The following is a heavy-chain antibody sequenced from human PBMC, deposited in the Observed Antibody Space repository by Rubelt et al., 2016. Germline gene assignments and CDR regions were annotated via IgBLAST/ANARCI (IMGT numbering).Heavy chain of an antibody. Sequence: QVQLQQWGAGLLKPSETLSLTCAVYGGSFSGYYWSWIRRPPGKGLEWIGEINHSGSTNYNPSLKSRVTISVDTSKSQFSLKLSSVTAADTAVYYCARGSLSVAATCFDYWGQGTLVTVSS. D-gene: IGHD2-15*01. J-gene: IGHJ4*02. CDR1: GGSFSGYY. V-gene: IGHV4-34*01. CDR3: ARGSLSVAATCFDY. CDR2: INHSGST.